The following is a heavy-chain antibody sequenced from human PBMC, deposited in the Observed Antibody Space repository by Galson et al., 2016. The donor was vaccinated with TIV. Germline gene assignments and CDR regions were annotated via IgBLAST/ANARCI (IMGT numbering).Heavy chain of an antibody. CDR2: IIPILGMT. Sequence: SVKVSCKASGGTFSSYALSWVRQAPGQGLEWMGRIIPILGMTNYAQRFQGRVTITADRSATTAYMELNSLRSEDTAVYYCERSPHSAYGTFSDYWGQGTLVTVSS. CDR3: ERSPHSAYGTFSDY. V-gene: IGHV1-69*04. CDR1: GGTFSSYA. J-gene: IGHJ4*02. D-gene: IGHD5-12*01.